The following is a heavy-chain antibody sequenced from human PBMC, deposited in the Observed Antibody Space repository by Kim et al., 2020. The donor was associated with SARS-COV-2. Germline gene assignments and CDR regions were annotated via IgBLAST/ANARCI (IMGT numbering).Heavy chain of an antibody. J-gene: IGHJ5*02. Sequence: SETLSLTCAVYGGSFSGYYWSWIRQPPGKGLEWIGEINHSGSTNYNPSLKSRVTISVDTSKNQFSLKLSSVTAADTAVYYCARAPIGGYQRRRPPGGPVGHPNWFDPWGQGTLVTVSS. D-gene: IGHD2-2*01. CDR3: ARAPIGGYQRRRPPGGPVGHPNWFDP. V-gene: IGHV4-34*01. CDR1: GGSFSGYY. CDR2: INHSGST.